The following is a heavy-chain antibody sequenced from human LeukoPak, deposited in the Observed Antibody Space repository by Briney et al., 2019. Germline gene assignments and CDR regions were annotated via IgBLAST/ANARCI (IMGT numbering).Heavy chain of an antibody. CDR2: ISSSGSTI. D-gene: IGHD3-10*02. CDR1: GFTFSRYS. CDR3: ADLGITMIGGV. V-gene: IGHV3-48*03. J-gene: IGHJ6*04. Sequence: GGSLRLSCAASGFTFSRYSMNWVRQAPGKGLEWVSYISSSGSTIYYADSVKGRFTISRDNAKNSLYLQMNSLRAEDTAVYYCADLGITMIGGVGGKGTTVTISS.